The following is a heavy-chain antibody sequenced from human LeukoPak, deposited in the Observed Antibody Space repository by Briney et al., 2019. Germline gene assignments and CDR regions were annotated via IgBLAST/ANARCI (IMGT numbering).Heavy chain of an antibody. CDR2: IYYSGST. CDR3: AGHHTGTLRVDY. J-gene: IGHJ4*02. Sequence: SSETLSLTCTVSGGSISSSSNYWGWIRQPPGKGLEWIGSIYYSGSTYYNPSLKSRVTISVDTSKDQFSLRLSSVTAADTALYYCAGHHTGTLRVDYWGQRTLVTVSS. V-gene: IGHV4-39*01. CDR1: GGSISSSSNY. D-gene: IGHD1-1*01.